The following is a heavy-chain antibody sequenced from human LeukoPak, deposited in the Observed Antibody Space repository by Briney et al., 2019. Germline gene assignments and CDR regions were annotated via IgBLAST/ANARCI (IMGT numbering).Heavy chain of an antibody. CDR3: ARDTTIFGVAEYYFDY. V-gene: IGHV1-3*03. CDR2: INAGNGNT. CDR1: GYTFTSYA. J-gene: IGHJ4*02. D-gene: IGHD3-3*01. Sequence: ASVKVSCKASGYTFTSYAMHWVRQAPGQRLEWMGWINAGNGNTKYSQEFQGRVTITRDTSASTAYMELSSLRSEDMAVYYCARDTTIFGVAEYYFDYWGQGTLVTVSS.